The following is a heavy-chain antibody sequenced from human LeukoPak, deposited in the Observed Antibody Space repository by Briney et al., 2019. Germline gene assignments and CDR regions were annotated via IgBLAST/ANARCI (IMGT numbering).Heavy chain of an antibody. CDR1: DDSITIYY. J-gene: IGHJ4*02. CDR3: ARGFDWLLSDY. CDR2: IYYSGST. V-gene: IGHV4-38-2*02. D-gene: IGHD3-9*01. Sequence: SETLSLTCTVSDDSITIYYWTWIRQPPGKGLEWIGSIYYSGSTYYNPSLKSRVTISVDTSKHQFSLKLSSVTAADTAVYYCARGFDWLLSDYWGQGTLVTVSS.